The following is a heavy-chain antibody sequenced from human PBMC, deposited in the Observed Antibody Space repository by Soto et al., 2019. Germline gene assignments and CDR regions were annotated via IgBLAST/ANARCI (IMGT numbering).Heavy chain of an antibody. D-gene: IGHD3-3*01. CDR3: AKDRVLEWETYYYYYGMDV. J-gene: IGHJ6*02. V-gene: IGHV1-69*13. CDR2: IIPIFGTA. CDR1: GCTFSSYA. Sequence: GASVKVSCKASGCTFSSYAISCVRQAPGQGLEWMGGIIPIFGTANYAQKFQGRVTITADESTSTAYMELSSLRSEDTAVYYCAKDRVLEWETYYYYYGMDVWGQGTTVTVSS.